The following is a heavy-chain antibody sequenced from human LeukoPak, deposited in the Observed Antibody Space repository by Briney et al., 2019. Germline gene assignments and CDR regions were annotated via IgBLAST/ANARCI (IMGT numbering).Heavy chain of an antibody. CDR1: GFDFSSNW. D-gene: IGHD3-3*01. Sequence: GGSLRLSCAASGFDFSSNWMHWVRHAPGQGLVWVSRIKGDGISTNYADSVKGRFTISRDIAKNTLYLQMNSLGAEDTGVYYCAKDHYWSIDYWGRGTLVTVSS. V-gene: IGHV3-74*01. J-gene: IGHJ4*02. CDR3: AKDHYWSIDY. CDR2: IKGDGIST.